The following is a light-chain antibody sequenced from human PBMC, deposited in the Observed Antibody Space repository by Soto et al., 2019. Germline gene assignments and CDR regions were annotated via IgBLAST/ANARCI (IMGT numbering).Light chain of an antibody. CDR3: QSYDSSNHGV. J-gene: IGLJ2*01. V-gene: IGLV6-57*04. CDR2: EDN. CDR1: XXXXASNY. Sequence: NFMLTQPHSVSESXXXTXXXXXXRXXXXXASNYVQWYQQRPGSAPTTVIYEDNQRPSGVPDRFSGSIDSSSNSASLTISGLKTEDEADYYCQSYDSSNHGVFGGGTKLTVL.